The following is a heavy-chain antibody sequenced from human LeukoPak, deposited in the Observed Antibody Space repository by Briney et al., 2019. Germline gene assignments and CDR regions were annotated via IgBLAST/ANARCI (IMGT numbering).Heavy chain of an antibody. V-gene: IGHV4-30-2*01. D-gene: IGHD3-22*01. CDR2: IYHSGST. Sequence: PSETLSLTCAVSGGSISSGGYSWSWIRQPPGKGLEWIGYIYHSGSTYYNPSLKSRVTISVDRSKNQFSLKLSSVTAADTAVYYCARFAYDSSGYYYVESEDAFDIWGQGTMVTVSS. J-gene: IGHJ3*02. CDR3: ARFAYDSSGYYYVESEDAFDI. CDR1: GGSISSGGYS.